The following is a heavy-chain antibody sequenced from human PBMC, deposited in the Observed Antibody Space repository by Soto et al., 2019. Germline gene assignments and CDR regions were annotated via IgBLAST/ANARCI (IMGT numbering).Heavy chain of an antibody. CDR1: GYPFTSYG. Sequence: GASVKVSFKTSGYPFTSYGINWVRQAPGQGPEWMGWISAYNGKTSYTQKFQGRVTMTTDTSTSTAYMELRSLRSDDTAVYYCARDRLIAVTGLLHYWGQGTLVTVSS. CDR2: ISAYNGKT. J-gene: IGHJ4*02. CDR3: ARDRLIAVTGLLHY. D-gene: IGHD6-19*01. V-gene: IGHV1-18*01.